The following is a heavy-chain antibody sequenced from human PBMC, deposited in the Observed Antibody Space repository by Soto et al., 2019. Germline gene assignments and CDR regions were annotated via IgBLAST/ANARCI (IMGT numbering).Heavy chain of an antibody. CDR1: RGSVTNYY. Sequence: QVQLQESGPGLVKPSETLSLTCPVSRGSVTNYYWSWVRQSPGKGLEWMGYVFYTGNTNYNPSLKSRVNISVDTAKNQISLKLSSVTAADTAVYFCARGGAGNSKHFDYWGQGTLVTVS. V-gene: IGHV4-59*02. CDR3: ARGGAGNSKHFDY. J-gene: IGHJ4*02. CDR2: VFYTGNT. D-gene: IGHD6-13*01.